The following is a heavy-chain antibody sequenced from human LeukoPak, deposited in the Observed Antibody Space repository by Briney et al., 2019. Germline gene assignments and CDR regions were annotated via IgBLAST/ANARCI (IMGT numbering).Heavy chain of an antibody. CDR3: AKDQRIFGVVIERYFDY. J-gene: IGHJ4*02. Sequence: GGSLRLSCAASGFTFSSYAMSWVRQAPGKGLEWVSAISGSGGSTYYADSVKGRFTISRDNSKNTLYLQMNSLRAEDTAVYYCAKDQRIFGVVIERYFDYWGQGTLVTVSS. CDR2: ISGSGGST. CDR1: GFTFSSYA. D-gene: IGHD3-3*01. V-gene: IGHV3-23*01.